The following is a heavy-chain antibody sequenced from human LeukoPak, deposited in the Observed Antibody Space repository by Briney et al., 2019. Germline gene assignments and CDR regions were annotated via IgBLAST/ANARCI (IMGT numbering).Heavy chain of an antibody. CDR3: AREYYDILTGYPYGFDY. V-gene: IGHV4-61*02. J-gene: IGHJ4*02. D-gene: IGHD3-9*01. CDR1: GGSISSGSYY. Sequence: SQTLSLTCTVSGGSISSGSYYWSWLRQPAGKGLEWIGRIYTSGSTNYNPSLKSRVTISVDTSKNQFSLKLSSVTAADTAVYYCAREYYDILTGYPYGFDYWGQGTLVTVSS. CDR2: IYTSGST.